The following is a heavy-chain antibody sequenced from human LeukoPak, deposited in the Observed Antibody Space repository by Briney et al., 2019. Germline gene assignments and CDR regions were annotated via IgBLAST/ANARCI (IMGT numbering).Heavy chain of an antibody. CDR2: IYYSGST. CDR1: GGSISSSSYY. J-gene: IGHJ5*02. CDR3: ARLIIAVAGNWFDP. D-gene: IGHD6-19*01. V-gene: IGHV4-39*01. Sequence: SETLSLTCTVSGGSISSSSYYWGWIRQPPGKGLEWIGSIYYSGSTYYNPSLKSRVTISVDTSKNQFSLKLSSVTAADTAVYYCARLIIAVAGNWFDPWGQGTLVTVSS.